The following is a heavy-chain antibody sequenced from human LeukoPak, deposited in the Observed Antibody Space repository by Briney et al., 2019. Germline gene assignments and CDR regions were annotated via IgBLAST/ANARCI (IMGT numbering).Heavy chain of an antibody. CDR1: GFTFSSYE. J-gene: IGHJ4*02. D-gene: IGHD3-10*01. CDR3: ARDPSPYGSGSYYNPRQYYFDY. V-gene: IGHV3-48*03. Sequence: GGSLRLSCAASGFTFSSYEMNWVRQAPGKGLEWVSYISSSGSTIYYADSVKGRFTISRDNAKNSLYLQMNSLRAEDTAVYYCARDPSPYGSGSYYNPRQYYFDYWGQGTLVTVSS. CDR2: ISSSGSTI.